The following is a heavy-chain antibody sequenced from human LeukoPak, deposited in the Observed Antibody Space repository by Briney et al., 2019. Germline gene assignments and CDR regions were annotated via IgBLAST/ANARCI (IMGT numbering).Heavy chain of an antibody. D-gene: IGHD3-3*01. CDR2: ISYDGSNK. V-gene: IGHV3-30-3*01. J-gene: IGHJ4*02. CDR1: GFTFSSYA. Sequence: PGRSLRLSCAAYGFTFSSYAMHWDRQAPGKGLEWVAVISYDGSNKYYADSVKGRFTISRDNSKNTLYLQMNSLRAEDTAVYYCARDRARFLEWLLLDYWGQGTLFTVSS. CDR3: ARDRARFLEWLLLDY.